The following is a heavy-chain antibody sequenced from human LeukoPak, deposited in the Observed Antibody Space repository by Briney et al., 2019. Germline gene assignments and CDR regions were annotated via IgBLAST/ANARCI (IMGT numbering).Heavy chain of an antibody. D-gene: IGHD5-24*01. Sequence: SETLSLTCTVSGGSISSYYWSWIRQPPGKGLEWIGYIYYSGSTNYNPSLKSRVTISVDTSKNQFSLKLSSVTAADTAVYYCAGGGRRDGYNYRDYWGQGTLVTVSS. CDR2: IYYSGST. CDR1: GGSISSYY. J-gene: IGHJ4*02. V-gene: IGHV4-59*01. CDR3: AGGGRRDGYNYRDY.